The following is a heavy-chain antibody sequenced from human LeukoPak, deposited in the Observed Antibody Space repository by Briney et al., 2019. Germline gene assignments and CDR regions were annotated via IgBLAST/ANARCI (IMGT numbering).Heavy chain of an antibody. V-gene: IGHV3-74*01. CDR3: ARATREPRSYYYYYYGMDV. Sequence: GGSLRLSCAASGFTFSSYWMHWVRQAPGKGLVWVSRINSDGSSTSYADSVKGRFTISRDNAKNTLYLQMNSLRAEDTAVYYCARATREPRSYYYYYYGMDVWGQGTTVTVSS. D-gene: IGHD1-26*01. CDR1: GFTFSSYW. CDR2: INSDGSST. J-gene: IGHJ6*02.